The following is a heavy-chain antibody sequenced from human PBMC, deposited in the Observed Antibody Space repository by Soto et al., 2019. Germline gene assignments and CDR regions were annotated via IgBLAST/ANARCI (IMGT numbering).Heavy chain of an antibody. D-gene: IGHD4-17*01. CDR2: INPTSGAT. Sequence: QVQLVQSGAEVKKPGDSVKVSCKTSGYTFAAFFILWIRQAPGQGLEWMGWINPTSGATVSAQKFQDRVTMTRDTSISTAYMELRGLKSDDTAVYYCTRDPDYGDYWGYFFDYWGQGTPVSVSS. J-gene: IGHJ4*02. CDR1: GYTFAAFF. CDR3: TRDPDYGDYWGYFFDY. V-gene: IGHV1-2*02.